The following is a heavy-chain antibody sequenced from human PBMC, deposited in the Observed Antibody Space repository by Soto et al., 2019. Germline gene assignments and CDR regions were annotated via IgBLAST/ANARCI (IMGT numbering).Heavy chain of an antibody. CDR1: GGTFSSYT. CDR2: IIPILGIA. Sequence: GASVKVSCKASGGTFSSYTISWVRQAPGQGLEWMGRIIPILGIANYAQKFQGRVTITADKSTSTAYMELSSLRSEDTAVDYCASDQHMVSSPPAWGQGTMVTVSS. V-gene: IGHV1-69*02. D-gene: IGHD5-18*01. J-gene: IGHJ3*01. CDR3: ASDQHMVSSPPA.